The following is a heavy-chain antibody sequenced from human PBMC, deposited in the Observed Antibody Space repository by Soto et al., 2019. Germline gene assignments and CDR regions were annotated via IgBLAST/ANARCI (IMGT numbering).Heavy chain of an antibody. D-gene: IGHD3-22*01. Sequence: XEFLKISCKGSGYSFTTYWIGWVRQMPGKGLEWMGIIYPGDSDTRYSPSFQGQVTISADKYISTAYLQWSSLKASDTAMYYCARKDSSSAFDYWGQGTLVTVSS. J-gene: IGHJ4*02. CDR2: IYPGDSDT. CDR1: GYSFTTYW. V-gene: IGHV5-51*01. CDR3: ARKDSSSAFDY.